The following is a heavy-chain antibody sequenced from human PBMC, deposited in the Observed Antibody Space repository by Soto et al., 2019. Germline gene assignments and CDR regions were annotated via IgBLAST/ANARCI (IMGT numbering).Heavy chain of an antibody. J-gene: IGHJ3*02. V-gene: IGHV3-53*01. CDR2: IYRGGDT. Sequence: GGSLRLSCAVSGFTVSYNYMNWVRQAPGKGLEWVSVIYRGGDTFYADSVKGRFTISRDNSKNTLYLQMNSLRAEDTAVYYCARGMYGSGSYYIGDAFDMWGQGTMVTV. CDR3: ARGMYGSGSYYIGDAFDM. CDR1: GFTVSYNY. D-gene: IGHD3-10*01.